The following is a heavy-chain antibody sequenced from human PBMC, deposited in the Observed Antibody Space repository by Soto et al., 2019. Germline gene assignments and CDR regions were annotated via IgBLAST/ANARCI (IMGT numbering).Heavy chain of an antibody. CDR3: ASKPPRVSRTYYFDS. CDR1: GFTFSNYW. J-gene: IGHJ4*02. CDR2: IREDGSEK. D-gene: IGHD2-2*01. Sequence: GGSLRLSCAASGFTFSNYWMSWVRQTPGKGLEWVANIREDGSEKYYVDSVKGRFTISRDNAKNSLYLQMNSLRAEDTAVYYCASKPPRVSRTYYFDSWGQGTLVTVSS. V-gene: IGHV3-7*03.